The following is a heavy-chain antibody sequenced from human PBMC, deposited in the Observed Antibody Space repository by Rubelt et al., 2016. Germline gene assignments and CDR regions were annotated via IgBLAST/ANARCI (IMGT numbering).Heavy chain of an antibody. D-gene: IGHD2/OR15-2a*01. V-gene: IGHV4-34*01. Sequence: QVQLQQWGAGLLKPSETLSLTCAVYGGSFSGYYWSWIRQPPGKGLEWIGHIYYSGNTYHTQSLNSRVTLSADPSKNQFSLKLSSVTAADTAVYYGAICIIVAPVYYAMDVWGQGTTVTGSS. CDR2: IYYSGNT. J-gene: IGHJ6*02. CDR1: GGSFSGYY. CDR3: AICIIVAPVYYAMDV.